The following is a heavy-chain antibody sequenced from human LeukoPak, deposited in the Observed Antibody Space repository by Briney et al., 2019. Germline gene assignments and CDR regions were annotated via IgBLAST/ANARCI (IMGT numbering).Heavy chain of an antibody. CDR1: GFTFSSYA. Sequence: PGGSQRLSCAASGFTFSSYAMSWVRQAPGKGLEWVSSISGSDGTTYYADSVKGRFTISRDNSKYTLSLQMNSLRDDDTAVYYCAKVDSWKYAHHDFWGQGTLVTVSS. D-gene: IGHD1-1*01. V-gene: IGHV3-23*01. J-gene: IGHJ4*02. CDR2: ISGSDGTT. CDR3: AKVDSWKYAHHDF.